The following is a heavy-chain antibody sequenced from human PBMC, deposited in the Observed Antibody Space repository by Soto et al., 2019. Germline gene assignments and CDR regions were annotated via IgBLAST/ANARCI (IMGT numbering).Heavy chain of an antibody. Sequence: PGGSGILSCAAAGFSGNGKKYITWVRQAPGKGLEGVSSLYLTEGTDYEDAVKVIFVVSIDSSRTTVYLQMNSLSHEDTAVYYCATWLLREHGFDVRGPG. V-gene: IGHV3-66*01. J-gene: IGHJ3*01. CDR1: GFSGNGKKY. CDR2: LYLTEGT. D-gene: IGHD6-19*01. CDR3: ATWLLREHGFDV.